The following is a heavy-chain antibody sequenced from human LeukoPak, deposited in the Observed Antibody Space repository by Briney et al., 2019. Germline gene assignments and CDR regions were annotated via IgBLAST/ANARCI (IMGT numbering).Heavy chain of an antibody. D-gene: IGHD5-12*01. J-gene: IGHJ4*02. CDR3: ARYSGYDEPFEY. Sequence: ASVKVSCKASGHTFTGYFMNWVRQAPGQGLEWMGWINPNSGGTNYAQKFQGRVTMTRDTSISTAYMELSRLRSDDTAVYYCARYSGYDEPFEYWGQGTLVTVSS. V-gene: IGHV1-2*02. CDR1: GHTFTGYF. CDR2: INPNSGGT.